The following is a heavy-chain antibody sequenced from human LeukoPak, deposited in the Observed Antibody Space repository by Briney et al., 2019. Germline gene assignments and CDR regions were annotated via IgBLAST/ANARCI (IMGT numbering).Heavy chain of an antibody. Sequence: GGSLRLSCAASGFTFSSYAMSWVRQAPGKGLEWVSAISGSGGGTYYADSVKGRFTISRDNSKNTLYLQMNSLRAEDTAVYYCAKDPTQWLVRVCYFDYWGQGTLVTVSS. CDR1: GFTFSSYA. V-gene: IGHV3-23*01. CDR3: AKDPTQWLVRVCYFDY. CDR2: ISGSGGGT. D-gene: IGHD6-19*01. J-gene: IGHJ4*02.